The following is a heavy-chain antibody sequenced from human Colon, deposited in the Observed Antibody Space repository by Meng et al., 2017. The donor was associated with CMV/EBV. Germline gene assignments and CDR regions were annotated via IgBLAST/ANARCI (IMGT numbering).Heavy chain of an antibody. CDR2: INDNSAGT. CDR1: GFNFRIYA. Sequence: GGSLRLSCAASGFNFRIYAMSWVRQAPGKGLEWVSLINDNSAGTYYADSVKGRFTISRDNSKKTLYLELNNLRAEDTAVYYCAQPGGYGDYGMDVWGQGTTVTVSS. J-gene: IGHJ6*02. D-gene: IGHD4-17*01. V-gene: IGHV3-23*01. CDR3: AQPGGYGDYGMDV.